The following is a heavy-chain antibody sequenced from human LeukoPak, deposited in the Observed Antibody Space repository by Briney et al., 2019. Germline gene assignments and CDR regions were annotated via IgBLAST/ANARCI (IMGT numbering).Heavy chain of an antibody. CDR1: DVSLNSYY. CDR3: ARRVGIQRWSFFFDY. Sequence: NPSETLSLTCTVSDVSLNSYYWSWIRQPPGKGLEWIGFIYYSGITDYNSSLKSRVTFSLDTAKSQISLQLNSVTAADAAIYYCARRVGIQRWSFFFDYWGQGILVSVSS. V-gene: IGHV4-59*01. J-gene: IGHJ4*02. D-gene: IGHD5-18*01. CDR2: IYYSGIT.